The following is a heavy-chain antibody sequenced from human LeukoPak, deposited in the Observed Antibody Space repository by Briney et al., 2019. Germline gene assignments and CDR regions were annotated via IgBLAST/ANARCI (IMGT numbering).Heavy chain of an antibody. CDR2: IYHSGST. CDR3: ARDDGWFDP. D-gene: IGHD5-24*01. CDR1: GYSISSGYY. J-gene: IGHJ5*02. Sequence: PSETLSLTCTVSGYSISSGYYWGWIRQPPGKGLEWIGSIYHSGSTYYNPSLKSRVTISVDTSKNQFSLKLSSVTAADTAVYYCARDDGWFDPWGQGTLVTVSS. V-gene: IGHV4-38-2*02.